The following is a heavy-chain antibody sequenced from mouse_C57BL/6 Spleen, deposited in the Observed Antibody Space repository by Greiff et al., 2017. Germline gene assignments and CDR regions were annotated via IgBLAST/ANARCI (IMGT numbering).Heavy chain of an antibody. J-gene: IGHJ1*03. CDR3: ARGITTVVATRYWYFDV. D-gene: IGHD1-1*01. Sequence: EVKLQESGGGLVKPGGSLKLSCAASGFTFSSYAMSWVRQTPEKRLEWVATISDGGSYTYYPDNVKGRFTISRDNAKNNLYLQMSHLKSEDTAMYYCARGITTVVATRYWYFDVWGTGTTVTVSS. CDR2: ISDGGSYT. V-gene: IGHV5-4*03. CDR1: GFTFSSYA.